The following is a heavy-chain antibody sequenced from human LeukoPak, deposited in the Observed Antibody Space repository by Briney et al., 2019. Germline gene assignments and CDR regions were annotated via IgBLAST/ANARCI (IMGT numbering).Heavy chain of an antibody. V-gene: IGHV1-69*05. CDR3: ATWGATQALFDY. D-gene: IGHD1-26*01. CDR2: IIPIFGTA. J-gene: IGHJ4*02. CDR1: GGTFSSYA. Sequence: ASVKVSCKPSGGTFSSYAISWVRQAPGQGLEWMGGIIPIFGTANYAQKFQGRVTITTDESTSTAYMELSSLRSEDTAVYYCATWGATQALFDYWGQGTLVTVSS.